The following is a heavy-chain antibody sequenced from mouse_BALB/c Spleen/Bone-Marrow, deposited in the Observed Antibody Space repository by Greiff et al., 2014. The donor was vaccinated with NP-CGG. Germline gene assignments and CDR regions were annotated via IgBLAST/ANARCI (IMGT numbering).Heavy chain of an antibody. V-gene: IGHV1-54*03. Sequence: QVQLQQPGAELVRPGTSVKVSCKASGYAFTNYLIEWVKQRPGQGLEWIGVINPGSGGNNYNEKFKGKATLTADKSSSTAYMQLSSLTCDDSAVYFCARSIYDGYSEAMDYWGQGTSVTVSS. CDR2: INPGSGGN. D-gene: IGHD2-3*01. J-gene: IGHJ4*01. CDR3: ARSIYDGYSEAMDY. CDR1: GYAFTNYL.